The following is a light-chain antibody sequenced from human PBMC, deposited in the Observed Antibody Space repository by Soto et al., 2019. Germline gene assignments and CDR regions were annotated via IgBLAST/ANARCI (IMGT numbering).Light chain of an antibody. J-gene: IGLJ1*01. CDR2: NVS. CDR3: SSFTSSTTYV. CDR1: SSDVGNYNY. Sequence: QSALTQSASVSGSPGQSITISCTGTSSDVGNYNYVSWYQQHPGEVPKLIIFNVSNRPSGVSNRFSGSKSGNTASLTISGPQAEDEADYYCSSFTSSTTYVFGTGTKVTVL. V-gene: IGLV2-14*01.